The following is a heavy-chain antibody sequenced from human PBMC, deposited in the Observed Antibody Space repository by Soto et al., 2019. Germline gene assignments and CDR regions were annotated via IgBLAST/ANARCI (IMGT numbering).Heavy chain of an antibody. CDR1: GFTFSSYS. J-gene: IGHJ4*02. V-gene: IGHV3-21*01. D-gene: IGHD1-7*01. CDR2: ISSSSSYI. Sequence: EVQLVESGGGLVKPGGSLRLSCAASGFTFSSYSMNWVRQAPGKGLEWVSSISSSSSYIYYADSVKGRFTISRDNAKNSLYLQMNSLRAEDTAVYYCARDRSLELRRSHLADYWGQGTLVTVSS. CDR3: ARDRSLELRRSHLADY.